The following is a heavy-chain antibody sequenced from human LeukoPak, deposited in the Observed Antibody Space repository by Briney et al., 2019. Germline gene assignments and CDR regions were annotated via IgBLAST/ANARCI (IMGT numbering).Heavy chain of an antibody. CDR3: ARGYCSGGSCYSFRYYYGMDV. V-gene: IGHV4-34*01. Sequence: KPSETLSLTCAVYGGSFSGYYWSWIRQPPGKGLEWIGEINHSGSTNYDPSLKSRVTISVDTSKNQFSLKLSSVTAADTAVYYCARGYCSGGSCYSFRYYYGMDVWGQGTTVTVSS. CDR2: INHSGST. CDR1: GGSFSGYY. D-gene: IGHD2-15*01. J-gene: IGHJ6*02.